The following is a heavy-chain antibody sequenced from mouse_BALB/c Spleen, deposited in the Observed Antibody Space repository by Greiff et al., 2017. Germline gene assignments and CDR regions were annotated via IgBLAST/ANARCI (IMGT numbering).Heavy chain of an antibody. CDR3: AREGLLYYYGSSYAMDY. D-gene: IGHD1-1*01. V-gene: IGHV3-6*02. CDR2: ISYDGSN. Sequence: VQLKESGPGLVKPSQSLSLTCSVTGYSITSGYYWNWIRQFPGNKLEWMGYISYDGSNNYNPSLKNRISITRDTSKNQFFLKLNSVTTEDTATYYCAREGLLYYYGSSYAMDYWGQGTSVTVSS. CDR1: GYSITSGYY. J-gene: IGHJ4*01.